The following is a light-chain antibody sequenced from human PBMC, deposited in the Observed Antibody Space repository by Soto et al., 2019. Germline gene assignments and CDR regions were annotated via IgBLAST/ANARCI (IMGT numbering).Light chain of an antibody. V-gene: IGKV3-11*01. CDR1: QSVSSY. J-gene: IGKJ4*01. Sequence: ESVLTQSPATLSLSPGGRATLSCRASQSVSSYLAWYQQKPGQAPRLLIYDASNRATGIPARFSGSGSGTDFTLTISSLEPEDFAVYYCQQRSNWPTTFGGGTKVDIK. CDR2: DAS. CDR3: QQRSNWPTT.